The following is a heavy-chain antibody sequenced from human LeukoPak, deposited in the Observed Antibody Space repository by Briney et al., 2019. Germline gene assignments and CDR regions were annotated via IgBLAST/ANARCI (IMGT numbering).Heavy chain of an antibody. V-gene: IGHV1-46*01. J-gene: IGHJ4*02. Sequence: GASVKVSCKASGYTFTSYYMHWVRQAPGQGLEWMGIINPSGGSTSYAQKFQGRVTITADESMSTAYMELSSLRSEDTAVYYCARGPGIAARPYYFDYWGQGTLVTVSS. CDR2: INPSGGST. CDR3: ARGPGIAARPYYFDY. D-gene: IGHD6-6*01. CDR1: GYTFTSYY.